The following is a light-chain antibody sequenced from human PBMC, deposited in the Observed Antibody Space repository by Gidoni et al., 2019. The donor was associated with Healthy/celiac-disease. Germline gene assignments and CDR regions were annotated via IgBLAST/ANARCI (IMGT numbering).Light chain of an antibody. CDR2: GKN. J-gene: IGLJ1*01. Sequence: SSDLTQAPAVSVALVQTVRITCQGDRLRSYYASWYQQKPGQAPVLVSYGKNNRPSGIPDRFSGSSSGNTASLTITGAQAEDEADYYCNSRDSSGNPSFGTGTKVTVL. CDR1: RLRSYY. V-gene: IGLV3-19*01. CDR3: NSRDSSGNPS.